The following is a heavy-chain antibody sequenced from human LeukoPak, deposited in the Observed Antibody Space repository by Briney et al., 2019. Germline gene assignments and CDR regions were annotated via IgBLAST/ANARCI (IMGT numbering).Heavy chain of an antibody. V-gene: IGHV4-39*07. CDR3: ARDGGYSYAYHDAFDI. D-gene: IGHD5-18*01. CDR2: IYYSGST. Sequence: SETLSLTCTVSGGSISSSSYYWGWIRQPPGKGLEWIGSIYYSGSTYYNPSLKSRVTISVDTSKNQFSLKLSSVTAADTAVYYCARDGGYSYAYHDAFDIWGQGTMVTVSS. CDR1: GGSISSSSYY. J-gene: IGHJ3*02.